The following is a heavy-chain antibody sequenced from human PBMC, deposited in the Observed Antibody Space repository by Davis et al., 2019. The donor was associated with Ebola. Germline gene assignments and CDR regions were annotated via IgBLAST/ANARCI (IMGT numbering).Heavy chain of an antibody. Sequence: PGGSLRLSCTVSGVSISSYYWSWIRQPPGKGLEWIGYIYYSGSTNYNPSLKCRVTMSVDTSKNQFSLNLYSVTAADTAVYYCARDLRYDSSGSDYYFYMDVWGKGTTVTVSS. D-gene: IGHD3-22*01. J-gene: IGHJ6*03. CDR1: GVSISSYY. CDR3: ARDLRYDSSGSDYYFYMDV. CDR2: IYYSGST. V-gene: IGHV4-59*12.